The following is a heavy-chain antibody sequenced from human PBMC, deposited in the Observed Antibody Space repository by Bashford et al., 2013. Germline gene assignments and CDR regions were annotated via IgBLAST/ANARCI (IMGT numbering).Heavy chain of an antibody. Sequence: SVKVSCKASGFTFTSSAVQWVRQARGQRLEWIGWIVVGSGNTNYAQKFQERVTITRDMSTSTAYMELSSLRSEDTAVYYCAISTIFGVVITDAFDIWGQGTMVTVSS. CDR2: IVVGSGNT. CDR3: AISTIFGVVITDAFDI. V-gene: IGHV1-58*01. D-gene: IGHD3-3*01. J-gene: IGHJ3*02. CDR1: GFTFTSSA.